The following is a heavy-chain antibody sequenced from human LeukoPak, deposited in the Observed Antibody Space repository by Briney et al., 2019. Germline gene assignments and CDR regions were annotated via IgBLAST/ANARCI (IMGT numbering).Heavy chain of an antibody. V-gene: IGHV1-46*01. Sequence: ASVKVSCKASGYTFTSYYMHWVRQAPGQGLEWMGIINPSGGSTSYAQKFQGRVTMTRDTSTSTVYMELSSLRSEDTAVYYCARARYYDSSGYYFYYYYGMDVWGQGTTVTVSS. D-gene: IGHD3-22*01. J-gene: IGHJ6*02. CDR3: ARARYYDSSGYYFYYYYGMDV. CDR2: INPSGGST. CDR1: GYTFTSYY.